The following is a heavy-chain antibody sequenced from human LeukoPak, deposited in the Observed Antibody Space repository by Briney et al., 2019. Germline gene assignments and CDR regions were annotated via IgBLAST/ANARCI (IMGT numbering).Heavy chain of an antibody. CDR1: GFTFSSYC. CDR2: ISYEGSNK. D-gene: IGHD2-21*02. CDR3: EKDLGGRAYCGGDRYGFDY. J-gene: IGHJ4*02. V-gene: IGHV3-30*18. Sequence: WGSLRLSCAASGFTFSSYCMHWVRQAPGKGLELVAVISYEGSNKYYADSVKGRFTISRDNSKNTLYLQMNSLRAEDTAVYSCEKDLGGRAYCGGDRYGFDYWGQGTLVTVSS.